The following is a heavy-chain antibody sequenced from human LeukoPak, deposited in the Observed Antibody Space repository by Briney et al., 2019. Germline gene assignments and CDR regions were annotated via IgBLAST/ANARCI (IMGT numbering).Heavy chain of an antibody. Sequence: AGGSLRLSCAASGFTFSDAWMTWVRQAPGKGLEWVSAISGSGGSTYYADSVKGRFTISRDNSKNTLYLQMNSLRAEDTAVYYCAKALYSSGWYKSAFDFWGQGTLVTVSS. V-gene: IGHV3-23*01. D-gene: IGHD6-19*01. J-gene: IGHJ4*02. CDR2: ISGSGGST. CDR1: GFTFSDA. CDR3: AKALYSSGWYKSAFDF.